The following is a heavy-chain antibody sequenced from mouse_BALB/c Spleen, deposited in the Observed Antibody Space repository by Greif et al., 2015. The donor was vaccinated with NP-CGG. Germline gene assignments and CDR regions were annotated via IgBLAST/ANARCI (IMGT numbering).Heavy chain of an antibody. Sequence: QVQLQQSGAELVKPGASVKLSCRASGYTFTSYWMHWVKQRPGQGLEWIGEIDPSDSYTNYNQKFKGKATLTVDKSSSTAYMQLSSLTSEDSAVYYCARGVDYWGQGTTLTVSS. CDR2: IDPSDSYT. CDR3: ARGVDY. CDR1: GYTFTSYW. J-gene: IGHJ2*01. V-gene: IGHV1-69*02.